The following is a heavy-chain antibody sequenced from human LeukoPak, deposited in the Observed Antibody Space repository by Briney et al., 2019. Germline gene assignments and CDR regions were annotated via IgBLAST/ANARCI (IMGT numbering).Heavy chain of an antibody. CDR2: ISYDGSNK. CDR3: AKEYCSDGSCYSYYFDY. J-gene: IGHJ4*02. CDR1: GFTFNTYG. Sequence: PGGSLRLSCAASGFTFNTYGMHWVRQAPGKGLEWVAVISYDGSNKYYADSVKGRFTISRDNSKNTLYLQMNSLRVEDTAVYYCAKEYCSDGSCYSYYFDYWGQGTLVTVSS. D-gene: IGHD2-15*01. V-gene: IGHV3-30*18.